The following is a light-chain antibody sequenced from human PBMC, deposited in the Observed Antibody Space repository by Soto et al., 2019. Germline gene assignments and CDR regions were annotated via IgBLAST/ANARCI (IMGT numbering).Light chain of an antibody. CDR3: QHLKTYPHP. Sequence: IQLTQSPSSLSASVGDRVTITCRASPGISNYLAWYQQKPGKAPQLLIYAASTLQSGVPSRFSGSGSGTDFTLTISRLRPEDFATYSYQHLKTYPHPCGQGTKLEIK. J-gene: IGKJ2*01. V-gene: IGKV1-9*01. CDR2: AAS. CDR1: PGISNY.